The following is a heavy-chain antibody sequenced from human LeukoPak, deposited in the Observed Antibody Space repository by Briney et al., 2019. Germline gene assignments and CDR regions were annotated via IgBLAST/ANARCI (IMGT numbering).Heavy chain of an antibody. Sequence: ASVKVSCKTSGYTFTSHGISWVRQAPGQGLEWMGGTIPIFGTANYAQKFQGRVTITTDESTSTAYMELSSLRSEDTAVYYCANGQRGYYYYMDVWGKGTTVTVSS. CDR3: ANGQRGYYYYMDV. CDR2: TIPIFGTA. CDR1: GYTFTSHG. V-gene: IGHV1-69*05. D-gene: IGHD6-25*01. J-gene: IGHJ6*03.